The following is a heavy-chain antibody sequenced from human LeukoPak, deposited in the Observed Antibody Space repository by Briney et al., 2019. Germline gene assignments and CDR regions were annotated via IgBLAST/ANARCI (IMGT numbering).Heavy chain of an antibody. CDR1: GFTFSSYV. CDR2: ISSDASTI. J-gene: IGHJ4*02. D-gene: IGHD7-27*01. V-gene: IGHV3-30*01. Sequence: GGSLRLSCAASGFTFSSYVMHWVRQPPGKGLQWVAVISSDASTIYYADAVRGRFTISRDNSKNTVYPQMNSLRPEDAAIYFCARESTTGAYFDYWGQGTVVTVSS. CDR3: ARESTTGAYFDY.